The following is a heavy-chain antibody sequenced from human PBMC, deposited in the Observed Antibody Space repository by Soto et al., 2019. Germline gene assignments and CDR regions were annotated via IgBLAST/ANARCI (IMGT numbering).Heavy chain of an antibody. CDR1: GFTFSSYA. V-gene: IGHV3-23*01. CDR3: AKDRVQLLPYGNYGMDV. D-gene: IGHD2-2*01. CDR2: ISGSGGST. Sequence: EVQLLESGGGLVQPGGSLRLSCAASGFTFSSYAMSWVRQAPGKGLEWVSAISGSGGSTYYADSVKGRFTISRDNSKNTLYLQMNSLRAEDTAVYYCAKDRVQLLPYGNYGMDVWGHGTTVTVSS. J-gene: IGHJ6*02.